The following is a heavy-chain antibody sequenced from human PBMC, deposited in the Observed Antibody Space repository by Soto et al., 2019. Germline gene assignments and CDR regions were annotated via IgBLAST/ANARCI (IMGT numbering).Heavy chain of an antibody. Sequence: QVQLVQSGAEVKKPGASVKVSCKASGYTFTGYYMHWVRQAPGQGLEWMGWINPNSGGTNYAQKFQGWVTMTRDTSISTAYMELSRLRSDDTAVYYCAGAAYDYVWGSYLRYWGQGTLVTVSS. V-gene: IGHV1-2*04. D-gene: IGHD3-16*02. CDR3: AGAAYDYVWGSYLRY. CDR1: GYTFTGYY. J-gene: IGHJ4*02. CDR2: INPNSGGT.